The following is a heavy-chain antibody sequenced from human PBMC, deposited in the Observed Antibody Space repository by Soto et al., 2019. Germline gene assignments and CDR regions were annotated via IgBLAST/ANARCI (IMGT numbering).Heavy chain of an antibody. CDR3: ARHGRVASFSGYDYAYLYYFDT. Sequence: HLQLQESGPGLVKPSENLSLFCAVSGGAISSESSFWGWIRQPPGKDLEWIASVFLNGNTYYNPSLKSRVTMSVDTSKNFFSLNLSSVTAADTAVYYCARHGRVASFSGYDYAYLYYFDTWGQGSLVTVSS. CDR1: GGAISSESSF. V-gene: IGHV4-39*01. J-gene: IGHJ4*02. CDR2: VFLNGNT. D-gene: IGHD5-12*01.